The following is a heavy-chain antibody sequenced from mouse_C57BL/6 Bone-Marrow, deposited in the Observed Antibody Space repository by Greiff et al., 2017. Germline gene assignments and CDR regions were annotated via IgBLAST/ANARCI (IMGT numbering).Heavy chain of an antibody. CDR3: ARRPLMDY. CDR2: ISSGSSTL. J-gene: IGHJ4*01. CDR1: GFTFSDYG. Sequence: EVNLVESGGGLVKPGGSLKLSCAASGFTFSDYGMHWVRQAPEKGLEWVAYISSGSSTLYYADTVTGRFTISRDNAKNTLFLQMTSLRSEDTAMYYCARRPLMDYWGQGTSVTVSS. V-gene: IGHV5-17*01.